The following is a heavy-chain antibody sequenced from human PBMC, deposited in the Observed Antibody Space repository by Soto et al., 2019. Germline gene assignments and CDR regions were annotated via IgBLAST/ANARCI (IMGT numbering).Heavy chain of an antibody. CDR3: ATQGYCSGGTCYGGYYFDY. J-gene: IGHJ4*02. CDR2: IYHSGST. Sequence: PSETLSLTCAVSGGSISSSNWWSWVRQPPGKGLEWIGDIYHSGSTNYNPSLKSRVTISVDKSKTQFSLKLSSVTAADTAVYYCATQGYCSGGTCYGGYYFDYWGQGTLVTVSS. D-gene: IGHD2-15*01. V-gene: IGHV4-4*02. CDR1: GGSISSSNW.